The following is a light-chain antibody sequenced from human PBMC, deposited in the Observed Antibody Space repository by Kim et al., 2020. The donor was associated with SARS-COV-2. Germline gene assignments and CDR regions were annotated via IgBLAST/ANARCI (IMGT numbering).Light chain of an antibody. CDR3: QTWGTGVQV. V-gene: IGLV4-69*01. Sequence: QPVLTQSPSASASLGASVKLTCTLSSGHSSYAIAWHQQQPEKGPRYLMKLNSDGSHSKGNGIPDRFSGSSSGAERYLTISSRQAEGEAEYYCQTWGTGVQVFGGGTRMTVL. CDR2: LNSDGSH. J-gene: IGLJ3*02. CDR1: SGHSSYA.